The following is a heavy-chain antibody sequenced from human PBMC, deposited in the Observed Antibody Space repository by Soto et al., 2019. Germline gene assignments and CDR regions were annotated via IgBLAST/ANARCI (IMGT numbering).Heavy chain of an antibody. CDR1: GGSFSGYY. Sequence: QVQLQQWGAGLLKPSETLSLTCAVYGGSFSGYYWSWIRQPPGKGLEWIGEINHSGSTNYNPSLKSRVTISLDTSKNQFSLKLSSVTAADTAVYYCARGRVGASRFDYWGQGTLVTFSS. J-gene: IGHJ4*02. CDR2: INHSGST. V-gene: IGHV4-34*01. D-gene: IGHD1-26*01. CDR3: ARGRVGASRFDY.